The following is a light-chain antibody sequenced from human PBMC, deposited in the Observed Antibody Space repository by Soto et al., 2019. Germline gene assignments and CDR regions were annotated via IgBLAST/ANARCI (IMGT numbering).Light chain of an antibody. CDR2: AAY. CDR3: QQYGSSPLT. J-gene: IGKJ1*01. Sequence: EIVLTQSPGTLSLSPGERATLSCRASQSVDINSLAWYQQKPGQAPRLLIYAAYFRVSGIPDKYSGSGSGTDFTLTISRLEPEDFAVYYCQQYGSSPLTFGQGTRVEIK. CDR1: QSVDINS. V-gene: IGKV3-20*01.